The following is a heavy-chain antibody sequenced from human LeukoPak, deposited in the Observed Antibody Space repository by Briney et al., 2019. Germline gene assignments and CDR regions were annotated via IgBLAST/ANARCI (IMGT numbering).Heavy chain of an antibody. D-gene: IGHD3-16*02. J-gene: IGHJ5*02. V-gene: IGHV4-39*07. CDR1: GGSISSSSYY. CDR2: IYYSGST. Sequence: SETLSLTCTGSGGSISSSSYYWVWIRQPPGNELEWIGSIYYSGSTYYNPSVKSRVTISVDTSKNQFSLKLSSVTAADTAAYYCARDSYDYVWGSYRSSPRFDPWGQGNLVTVSS. CDR3: ARDSYDYVWGSYRSSPRFDP.